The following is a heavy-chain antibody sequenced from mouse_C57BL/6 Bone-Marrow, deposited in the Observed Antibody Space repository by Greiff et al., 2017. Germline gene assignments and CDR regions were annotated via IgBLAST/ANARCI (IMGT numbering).Heavy chain of an antibody. J-gene: IGHJ3*01. CDR2: IDPENGDT. V-gene: IGHV14-4*01. CDR1: GFNIKDDC. Sequence: VQLQQSGAALVWPGASVKFSCSASGFNIKDDCMHWVKQRPEQGLEWIGWIDPENGDTAYASKFQGKATITADTSSNTAYLQLSSLASEDTAVYYCGPWFAYWGQGTLVTVSA. CDR3: GPWFAY.